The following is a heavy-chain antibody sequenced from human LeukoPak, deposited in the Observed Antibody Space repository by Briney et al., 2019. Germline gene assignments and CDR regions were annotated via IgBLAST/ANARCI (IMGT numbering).Heavy chain of an antibody. V-gene: IGHV4-59*01. J-gene: IGHJ6*03. CDR2: IYYSGST. Sequence: SENLSLTCTVSGGSISSYYWSWIRQPPGKGLEWIGYIYYSGSTNYNPSLKSRVTISVDTSKNQFSLKLSSVTAADTAVYYCAQIRTSHWSGPVGYMDVWGKGTTVTVSS. D-gene: IGHD2-2*01. CDR3: AQIRTSHWSGPVGYMDV. CDR1: GGSISSYY.